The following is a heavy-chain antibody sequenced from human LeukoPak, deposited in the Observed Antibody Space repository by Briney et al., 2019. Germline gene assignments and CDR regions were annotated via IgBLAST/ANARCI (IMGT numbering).Heavy chain of an antibody. J-gene: IGHJ4*02. V-gene: IGHV3-23*01. CDR2: ISDSGGST. CDR1: GFTFSSYS. Sequence: GGSLTLTCAASGFTFSSYSMSWVRQAPGKGLEWVAAISDSGGSTYYADSVKGRCTISRDKSKNTLYLQMNSLRAEDTAVYYCAKPGTRFPPLSDYWGQGTLVTVSS. D-gene: IGHD2-21*01. CDR3: AKPGTRFPPLSDY.